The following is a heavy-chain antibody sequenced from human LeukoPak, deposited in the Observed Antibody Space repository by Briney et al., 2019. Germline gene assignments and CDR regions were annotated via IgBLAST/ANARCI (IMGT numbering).Heavy chain of an antibody. J-gene: IGHJ6*04. CDR3: ARDMVRGGLYYYYGMDV. V-gene: IGHV3-21*01. CDR2: ISSSSYI. D-gene: IGHD3-10*01. CDR1: GFTFSSYS. Sequence: PGGSLRLYCAASGFTFSSYSMNWVRQAPGQGLEWVSSISSSSYIYYADSVKGRFTISRDNAKNSLYLQMNSLRAEDTAVYYCARDMVRGGLYYYYGMDVWGKGTTVTVSS.